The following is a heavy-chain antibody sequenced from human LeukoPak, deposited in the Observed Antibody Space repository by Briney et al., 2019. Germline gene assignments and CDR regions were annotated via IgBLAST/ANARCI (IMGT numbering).Heavy chain of an antibody. D-gene: IGHD5-12*01. Sequence: QPGGSLRLSCAASRFTFSSHAMSWVRPAPGKGLEWVSTISAGGGGAYYADSVRGRFTISRDNSKDTLFLQMNSLRAEDTAVFYCARDRSSYEYYFDHWGQGTLVTVSS. V-gene: IGHV3-23*01. CDR1: RFTFSSHA. CDR2: ISAGGGGA. J-gene: IGHJ4*02. CDR3: ARDRSSYEYYFDH.